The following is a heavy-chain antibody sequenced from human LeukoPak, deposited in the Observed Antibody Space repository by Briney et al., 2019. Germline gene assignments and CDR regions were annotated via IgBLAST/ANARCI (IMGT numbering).Heavy chain of an antibody. CDR1: GGSFSGYY. J-gene: IGHJ5*02. V-gene: IGHV4-34*01. CDR3: ARLTLGYCSGDSCYSGLVYWFDP. CDR2: INHSGGT. D-gene: IGHD2-15*01. Sequence: MASETLSLTCDVYGGSFSGYYWSWIRQPPGKGLEWIGEINHSGGTNYTPSLKSRVTISVDTSKNQFSLKLSSVTAADTAVYYCARLTLGYCSGDSCYSGLVYWFDPWGQGTLVTVSS.